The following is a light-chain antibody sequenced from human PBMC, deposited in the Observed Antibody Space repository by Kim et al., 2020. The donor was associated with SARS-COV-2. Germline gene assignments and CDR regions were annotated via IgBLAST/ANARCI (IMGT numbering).Light chain of an antibody. CDR3: QSYDSSLSGWV. J-gene: IGLJ3*02. Sequence: QRVTISCTGSSSNIGAGYDVHWYQQLPGTAPKLLIYGNSNRPSRVPDRFSGSKSGTSASLAITGLQAEDEADYYCQSYDSSLSGWVFGGGTQLTVL. V-gene: IGLV1-40*01. CDR1: SSNIGAGYD. CDR2: GNS.